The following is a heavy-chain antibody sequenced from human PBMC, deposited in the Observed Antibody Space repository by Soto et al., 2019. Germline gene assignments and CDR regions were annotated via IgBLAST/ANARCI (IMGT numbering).Heavy chain of an antibody. CDR3: ARGRIMVRGVIDY. J-gene: IGHJ4*02. V-gene: IGHV4-34*01. CDR1: GGSFSGYY. Sequence: ETLSLTCAVYGGSFSGYYWSWIRQPPGKGLEWIGEINHSGSTNYNPSLKSRVTISVDTSKNQFSLKLSSVTAADTAVYYCARGRIMVRGVIDYWGQGTLVTVSS. D-gene: IGHD3-10*01. CDR2: INHSGST.